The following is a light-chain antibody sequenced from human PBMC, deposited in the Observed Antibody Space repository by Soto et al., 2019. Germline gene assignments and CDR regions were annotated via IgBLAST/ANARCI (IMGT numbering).Light chain of an antibody. J-gene: IGKJ1*01. Sequence: LVLAQSPGTLSLSPGARATLSCRASQSVRSSLAWYHHKPGEAPRLLISDASIRAAGIPDRFSGSGSGTDFTLTISCLQSEDGETYYCQQYYSYSRTFGQGTKVDIK. CDR2: DAS. CDR3: QQYYSYSRT. CDR1: QSVRSS. V-gene: IGKV3D-15*01.